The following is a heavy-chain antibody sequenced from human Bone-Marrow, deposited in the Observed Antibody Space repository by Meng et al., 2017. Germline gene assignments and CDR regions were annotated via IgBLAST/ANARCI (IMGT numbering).Heavy chain of an antibody. J-gene: IGHJ3*02. CDR2: ISSSSSYI. Sequence: GESLKISCAASGFTFSSYSMNWVRQAPGKGLEWVSSISSSSSYIYYADSVKGRFTISRDNAKNSLYLQMSSLRAEDTAVYYCVREDYCDSSGYWGAFDIWGQGTMVTVSS. D-gene: IGHD3-22*01. V-gene: IGHV3-21*01. CDR3: VREDYCDSSGYWGAFDI. CDR1: GFTFSSYS.